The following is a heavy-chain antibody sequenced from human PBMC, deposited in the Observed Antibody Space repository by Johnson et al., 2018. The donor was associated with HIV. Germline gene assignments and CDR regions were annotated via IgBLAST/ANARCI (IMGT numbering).Heavy chain of an antibody. CDR3: ARDRVITFGGVIGRGAFDI. D-gene: IGHD3-16*02. CDR1: GFTFDDYG. CDR2: ISGSGGST. V-gene: IGHV3-23*04. Sequence: VQLVESGGGVVRPGGSLRLSCAASGFTFDDYGMSWVRQAPGKGLEWVSAISGSGGSTYYADSVKGRFTISRDNSKNTLYLQMNSLRAEDTAVYYCARDRVITFGGVIGRGAFDIWGQGTMVTVSS. J-gene: IGHJ3*02.